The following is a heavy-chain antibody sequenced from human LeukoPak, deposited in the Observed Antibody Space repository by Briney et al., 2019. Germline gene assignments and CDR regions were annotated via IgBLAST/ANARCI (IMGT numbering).Heavy chain of an antibody. CDR3: AKDKAGGSGSELGPIDY. CDR1: GFTFDDYA. D-gene: IGHD1-26*01. Sequence: PGGSLRLSCAASGFTFDDYAMHWVRQAPGKGLEWVSLISGDGGSTYYADSVKGRFTISRDNSKNSLYLQMNSLRTEDTALYYCAKDKAGGSGSELGPIDYWGQGTLVTVSS. J-gene: IGHJ4*02. CDR2: ISGDGGST. V-gene: IGHV3-43*02.